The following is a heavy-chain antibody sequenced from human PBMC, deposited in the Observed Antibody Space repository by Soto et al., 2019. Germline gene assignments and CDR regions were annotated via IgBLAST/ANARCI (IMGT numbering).Heavy chain of an antibody. Sequence: QVQLQESGPGLVKPSQTLSLTCTVSGGSISSGGYYWSWIRQHPGKGLEWIGYIYYSGSTYYNPSLKSRVTISVDTSKNPFSLKLGSVTAADTAVYYCARLTSTYYYGSGSYPTPDAFDIWGQGTMVTVSS. CDR1: GGSISSGGYY. V-gene: IGHV4-31*03. CDR2: IYYSGST. D-gene: IGHD3-10*01. J-gene: IGHJ3*02. CDR3: ARLTSTYYYGSGSYPTPDAFDI.